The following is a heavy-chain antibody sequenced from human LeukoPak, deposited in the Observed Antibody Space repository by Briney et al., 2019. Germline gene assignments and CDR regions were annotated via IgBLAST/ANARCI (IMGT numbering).Heavy chain of an antibody. V-gene: IGHV4-59*12. D-gene: IGHD3-22*01. CDR2: IYQSGST. CDR3: ARDSYYDNSGEGAFDI. Sequence: SETLSLTCTVSGGSISSYYWSWIRQPPGKGLEWIGYIYQSGSTSYNPSLQSRVTISIDKSKNQFSLKLSSVTAADTAVYYCARDSYYDNSGEGAFDIWGQGTLVTVSS. CDR1: GGSISSYY. J-gene: IGHJ3*02.